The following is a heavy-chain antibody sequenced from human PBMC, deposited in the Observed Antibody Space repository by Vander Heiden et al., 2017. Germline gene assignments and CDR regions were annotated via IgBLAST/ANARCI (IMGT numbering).Heavy chain of an antibody. V-gene: IGHV3-15*07. CDR3: TTGLYYYGSGSLRYYYYYYGMDV. CDR1: GFTFSNAW. Sequence: EVQLVESGGGLVKPGGSLRLSCAASGFTFSNAWMNWVRQAPGKGLEWCGRIKSKTEGGTTDYAAPVKGRFTTSRDDSKNTLYLQMNSLKTEDTAVYYCTTGLYYYGSGSLRYYYYYYGMDVWGQGTTVTVSS. CDR2: IKSKTEGGTT. J-gene: IGHJ6*01. D-gene: IGHD3-10*01.